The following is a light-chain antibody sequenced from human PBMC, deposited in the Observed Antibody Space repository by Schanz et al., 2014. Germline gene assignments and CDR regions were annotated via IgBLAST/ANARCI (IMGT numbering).Light chain of an antibody. V-gene: IGKV1-39*01. CDR1: QRISRF. CDR2: ATS. J-gene: IGKJ1*01. CDR3: QQSFSTPQT. Sequence: DLQMTQSPSSLSASIGDRVTITCRGSQRISRFLNWYQQKPGKAPKLLIYATSTLQSGVPSSFSGSGSGTDFTLAIDSVQPDDFATYCCQQSFSTPQTFGQGTKVEIK.